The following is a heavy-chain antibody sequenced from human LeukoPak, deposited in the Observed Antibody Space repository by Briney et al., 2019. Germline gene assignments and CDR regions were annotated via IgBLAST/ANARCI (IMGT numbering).Heavy chain of an antibody. V-gene: IGHV3-23*01. CDR2: ISGGGGST. J-gene: IGHJ4*02. D-gene: IGHD6-6*01. Sequence: GGSLRLSCAASGFTFGDYAMSWVRQAPGKGLEWVSGISGGGGSTYYADSVKGRFTISRDNSKNMLYLQMNSLRAEDTAVYYCAKWKYSNSGIDDYWGQGTLVTVSS. CDR3: AKWKYSNSGIDDY. CDR1: GFTFGDYA.